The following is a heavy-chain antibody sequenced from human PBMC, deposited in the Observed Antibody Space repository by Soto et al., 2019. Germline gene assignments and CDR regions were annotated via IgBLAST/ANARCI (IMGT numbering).Heavy chain of an antibody. CDR3: ARSLQRGWIYP. J-gene: IGHJ5*02. CDR2: IYHSGSA. CDR1: GGSISSTSYY. Sequence: SETLSLTCTVSGGSISSTSYYWGWIRQPPGKGLEWIGTIYHSGSASYHPSLKSRVTMSVDTSKNQFSLNLSSVTAADTAVYHCARSLQRGWIYPWGQGTLVPVYS. V-gene: IGHV4-39*01.